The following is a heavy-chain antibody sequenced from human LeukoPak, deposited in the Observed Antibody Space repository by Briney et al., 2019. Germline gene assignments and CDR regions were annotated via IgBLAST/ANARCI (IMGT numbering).Heavy chain of an antibody. D-gene: IGHD5-18*01. J-gene: IGHJ4*02. V-gene: IGHV4-39*01. CDR3: ASGYSYGPVDY. Sequence: SETLSLTCTISGGSISSSTFYWGWIRQPPGKGLEWIGSLYYSGSTYYNPSLKSRVTISVDTSKNQFSLKLSSVTAADTAVYYCASGYSYGPVDYWGQGTLVTVSS. CDR2: LYYSGST. CDR1: GGSISSSTFY.